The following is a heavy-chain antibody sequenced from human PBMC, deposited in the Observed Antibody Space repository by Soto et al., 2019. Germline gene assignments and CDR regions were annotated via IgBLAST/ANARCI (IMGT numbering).Heavy chain of an antibody. J-gene: IGHJ6*02. CDR1: GYTFTSYY. CDR3: ARDLGSTDYYYCYGMDV. CDR2: INPSGGST. V-gene: IGHV1-46*01. D-gene: IGHD2-2*01. Sequence: QVQLVQSGAEVKKPGASVKVSCKASGYTFTSYYMHWVRQAPGQGLEWMGIINPSGGSTSYAQKFQGRVTMTRDTYTSTVYMELSSLRSEDTAVYYCARDLGSTDYYYCYGMDVWGQGTTVTVSS.